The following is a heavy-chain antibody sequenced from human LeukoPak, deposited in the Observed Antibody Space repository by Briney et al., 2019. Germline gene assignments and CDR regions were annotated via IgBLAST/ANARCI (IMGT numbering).Heavy chain of an antibody. CDR2: INTNTGNP. CDR3: AGPSPYSSSWYPRGMDV. V-gene: IGHV7-4-1*02. D-gene: IGHD6-13*01. J-gene: IGHJ6*02. CDR1: GYTFTSYA. Sequence: ASVKVSCKASGYTFTSYAMNWVRQAPGQGLEWMGWINTNTGNPTYALGFTGRFVFSLDTSVSTAYLQISSLKAEDTAVYYCAGPSPYSSSWYPRGMDVWGQGTTVTVSS.